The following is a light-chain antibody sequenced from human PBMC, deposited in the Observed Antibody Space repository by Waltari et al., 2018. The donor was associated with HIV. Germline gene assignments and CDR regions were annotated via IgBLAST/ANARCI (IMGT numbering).Light chain of an antibody. J-gene: IGKJ2*01. CDR1: QSISSY. CDR2: AAS. V-gene: IGKV1-39*01. CDR3: QQSYSTPPYT. Sequence: TQSPGTLSASVGDRVTITCRASQSISSYLNWYQQKPGKAPKLLIYAASSLQSGVPSRFTGSGSGTDFTLTISSLQPEDFATYYCQQSYSTPPYTFGQGTKLEIK.